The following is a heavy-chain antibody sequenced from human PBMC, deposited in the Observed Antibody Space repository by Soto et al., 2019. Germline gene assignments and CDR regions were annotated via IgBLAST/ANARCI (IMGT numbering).Heavy chain of an antibody. D-gene: IGHD6-13*01. V-gene: IGHV4-4*02. CDR2: VYRTGST. CDR3: ARARATIAAAAIFDC. J-gene: IGHJ4*02. CDR1: GGSISTSNW. Sequence: PSETLSLTCAVSGGSISTSNWWSWVRQPPGKGLEWIGEVYRTGSTNYNPSLESRLTISVDKSKNQFSLKLTSVTAADTAVYYCARARATIAAAAIFDCWGQGTLVPSPQ.